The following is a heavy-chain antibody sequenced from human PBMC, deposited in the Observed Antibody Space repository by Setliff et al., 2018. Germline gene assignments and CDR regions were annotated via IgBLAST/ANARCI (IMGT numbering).Heavy chain of an antibody. CDR2: IFPGDSET. CDR1: GYSFTSYY. CDR3: ARRYSGTWDFDY. V-gene: IGHV5-51*01. J-gene: IGHJ4*02. Sequence: PGESLKISCKASGYSFTSYYITWVRQMPGKGLEWVGAIFPGDSETRYSPSFQGQVTISADKSITTAYLQWSSLKASDTAMYFCARRYSGTWDFDYWGQGTLVTVS. D-gene: IGHD1-26*01.